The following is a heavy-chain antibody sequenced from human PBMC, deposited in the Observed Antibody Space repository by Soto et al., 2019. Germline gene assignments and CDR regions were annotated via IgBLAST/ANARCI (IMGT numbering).Heavy chain of an antibody. V-gene: IGHV4-30-2*01. CDR1: GGSISSGGYS. Sequence: SETLSLTCAVSGGSISSGGYSWSWIRQPPGKGLEWIGYIYHSGSTYYNPSLKSRVTISVDRSKNQFSLKLSSVTAADTAVYYCARRGYASAYFDYWGKGTLVTVSS. CDR2: IYHSGST. CDR3: ARRGYASAYFDY. J-gene: IGHJ4*02. D-gene: IGHD5-18*01.